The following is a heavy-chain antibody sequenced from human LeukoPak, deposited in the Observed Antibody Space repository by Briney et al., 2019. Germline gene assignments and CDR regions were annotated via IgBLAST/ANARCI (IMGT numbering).Heavy chain of an antibody. J-gene: IGHJ5*02. Sequence: GESLKISCKGSGYSFTSYWIAWVRQMPGKGLECMGVIYPGDSDTRYSPSFQGQVTISVDRSISTAYLQWSSLKASDTAMYYCARLPYCGGDCYPNWFDPWGQGTLVTVSS. CDR1: GYSFTSYW. CDR2: IYPGDSDT. CDR3: ARLPYCGGDCYPNWFDP. V-gene: IGHV5-51*01. D-gene: IGHD2-21*02.